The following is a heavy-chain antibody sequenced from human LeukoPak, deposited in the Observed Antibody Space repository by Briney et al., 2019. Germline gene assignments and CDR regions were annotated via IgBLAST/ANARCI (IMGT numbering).Heavy chain of an antibody. CDR3: ARGDSSRGYYYMDV. V-gene: IGHV1-2*02. Sequence: GASVKVSCKASGYTFTGYYIYWVRQAPGQGLEWMGWISPNSGGTNYAQQFQGRVTMTRDTSISTAYMELSRLTSDDTAVYYCARGDSSRGYYYMDVWGKGTTVTVSS. D-gene: IGHD2-21*01. CDR2: ISPNSGGT. J-gene: IGHJ6*03. CDR1: GYTFTGYY.